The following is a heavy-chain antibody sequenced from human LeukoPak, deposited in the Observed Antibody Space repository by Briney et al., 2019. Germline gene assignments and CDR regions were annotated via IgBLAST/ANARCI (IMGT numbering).Heavy chain of an antibody. CDR1: GYSFTNYW. Sequence: GESLQISCRGSGYSFTNYWIAWVRQMPGKTLEWMGIIYPGDSDTRYNPSFQGQVTISADKSISTAYLQWSSLKASDTAMYYCALRGAYDDRFDFWGQGTLVTVSS. D-gene: IGHD5-12*01. CDR2: IYPGDSDT. CDR3: ALRGAYDDRFDF. V-gene: IGHV5-51*01. J-gene: IGHJ4*02.